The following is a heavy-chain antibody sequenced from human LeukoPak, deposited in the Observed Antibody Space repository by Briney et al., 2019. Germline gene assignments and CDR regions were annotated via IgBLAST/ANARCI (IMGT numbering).Heavy chain of an antibody. CDR1: GFTFSTYG. CDR3: ATDRDKSDWQKRFDS. Sequence: HAGGSLRLSWAASGFTFSTYGMNWYRQSPGKGLEWVGNINQDASEINYVDSVRGRFTISRDNAKNSLHLQMNSLRAEDTAVYYCATDRDKSDWQKRFDSWGQGTLVTVSS. CDR2: INQDASEI. V-gene: IGHV3-7*01. D-gene: IGHD2-21*02. J-gene: IGHJ4*02.